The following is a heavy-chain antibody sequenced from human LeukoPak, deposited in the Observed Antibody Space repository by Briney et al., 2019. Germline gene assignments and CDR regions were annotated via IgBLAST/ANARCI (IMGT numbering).Heavy chain of an antibody. CDR1: GYTFTGYY. CDR3: ARDFDQYSGRFGGFGHDF. J-gene: IGHJ4*02. D-gene: IGHD1-26*01. V-gene: IGHV1-18*04. Sequence: ASVKVSCKASGYTFTGYYMHWVRQAPGQGLEWMGWISAYNGNTNYAQRLQGRVTMTTDTSTSTAYMELRSLRSDDTAVYYCARDFDQYSGRFGGFGHDFWGQGTLVTVSS. CDR2: ISAYNGNT.